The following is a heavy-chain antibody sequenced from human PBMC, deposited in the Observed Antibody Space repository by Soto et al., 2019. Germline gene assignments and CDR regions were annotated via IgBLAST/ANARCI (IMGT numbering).Heavy chain of an antibody. CDR2: ISYDGSNK. Sequence: QVQLVESGGGVVQPGRSLRLSCAASGFTFSSYAMHWVRQAPAKGLEWVAVISYDGSNKYYADSVKGRFTISRDNSKNTLYLQMNSLRAEDTAVYYCARDYYRFNSGYGFSMDVWGQGTRVTVSS. CDR3: ARDYYRFNSGYGFSMDV. V-gene: IGHV3-30-3*01. D-gene: IGHD5-12*01. J-gene: IGHJ6*02. CDR1: GFTFSSYA.